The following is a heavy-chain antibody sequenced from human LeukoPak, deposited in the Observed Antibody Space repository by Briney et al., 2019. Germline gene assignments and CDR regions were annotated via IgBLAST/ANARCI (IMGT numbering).Heavy chain of an antibody. J-gene: IGHJ4*02. CDR3: ARVGVGATLYYFDY. V-gene: IGHV3-48*04. Sequence: GGSLRLSCAASGFTFSSYSMNWVRQAPGKGLEWVSYISSSSSTIYYADSVKGRFTISRDNAKNSLYLQMNSLRAEDTAVYYCARVGVGATLYYFDYWGQGTLVTVSS. CDR1: GFTFSSYS. CDR2: ISSSSSTI. D-gene: IGHD1-26*01.